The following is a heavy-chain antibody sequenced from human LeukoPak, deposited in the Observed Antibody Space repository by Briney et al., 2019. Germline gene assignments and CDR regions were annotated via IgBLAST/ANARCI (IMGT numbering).Heavy chain of an antibody. CDR3: SRENGAFSPFGY. D-gene: IGHD2-8*01. V-gene: IGHV4-4*02. CDR1: GGSISNTNW. Sequence: SETLSLTCGVSGGSISNTNWWSWVRQPPGQGLEWIGEISLTGLTHYNPSLESRVTVSLDKSKNQLSLNLTSVTAADTAVYYCSRENGAFSPFGYWGQGTLVTVLS. CDR2: ISLTGLT. J-gene: IGHJ4*02.